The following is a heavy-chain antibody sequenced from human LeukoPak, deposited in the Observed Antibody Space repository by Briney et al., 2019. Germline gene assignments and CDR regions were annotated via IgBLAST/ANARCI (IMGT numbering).Heavy chain of an antibody. J-gene: IGHJ3*02. V-gene: IGHV4-61*02. CDR1: GGSISSGGYY. CDR2: IYTSGST. Sequence: SQTLSLTCTVSGGSISSGGYYWSWIRQPAGKGLEWIGRIYTSGSTNYNPSLKSRVTISVDTSKNQFSLKLSSVTAADTAVYYCARVLFRLWNDAFDIWGQGTMVTVSS. D-gene: IGHD5-18*01. CDR3: ARVLFRLWNDAFDI.